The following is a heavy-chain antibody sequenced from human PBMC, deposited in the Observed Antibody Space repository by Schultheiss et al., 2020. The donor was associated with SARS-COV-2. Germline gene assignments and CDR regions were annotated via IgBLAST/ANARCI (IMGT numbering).Heavy chain of an antibody. Sequence: SETLSLTCSVSGDSIGTYYWNWVRQSPGKGLEWIGYIYYSGSTNYNPSVKSRVTMSVDKSKNQFSLKLSSVTAADTAGYYCARGRDPYYTYGMAVWGQGTTVTVSS. J-gene: IGHJ6*02. V-gene: IGHV4-59*01. CDR1: GDSIGTYY. CDR2: IYYSGST. CDR3: ARGRDPYYTYGMAV. D-gene: IGHD5-24*01.